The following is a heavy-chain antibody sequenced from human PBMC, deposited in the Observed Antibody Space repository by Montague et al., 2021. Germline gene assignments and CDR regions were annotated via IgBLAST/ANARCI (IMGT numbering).Heavy chain of an antibody. J-gene: IGHJ4*02. CDR2: ISWNSGNI. CDR3: AKDETRGYSYGTPDY. D-gene: IGHD5-18*01. Sequence: SLRLSCAASGFTFDDYAMHWVRQAPGKGLEWVSGISWNSGNIGYADSVKGRFTISRDNAKNSLYLQMNSLRAEDTALYYCAKDETRGYSYGTPDYWGQGILVTVSS. V-gene: IGHV3-9*01. CDR1: GFTFDDYA.